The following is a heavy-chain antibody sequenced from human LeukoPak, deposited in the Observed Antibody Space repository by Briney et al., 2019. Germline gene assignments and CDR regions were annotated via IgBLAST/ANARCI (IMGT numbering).Heavy chain of an antibody. CDR3: AKDLEVASSYCSGGSCFSYFQH. CDR2: ISWNSDAI. CDR1: GFIFEDYA. V-gene: IGHV3-9*01. D-gene: IGHD2-15*01. J-gene: IGHJ1*01. Sequence: PGGSLRLSCAASGFIFEDYAMHWVRQAPGKGLEWVSGISWNSDAIGYSDSVKGRFTISRDNATSSLFLQMNSLRDEDTAFYYCAKDLEVASSYCSGGSCFSYFQHWGQGTLVTVSS.